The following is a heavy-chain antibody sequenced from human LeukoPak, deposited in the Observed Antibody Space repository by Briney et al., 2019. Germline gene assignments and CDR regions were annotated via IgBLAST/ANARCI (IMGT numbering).Heavy chain of an antibody. V-gene: IGHV1-3*03. CDR3: ARQGSSGWYVSIDY. CDR1: VYTFTSYA. D-gene: IGHD6-19*01. Sequence: ASVKVSCKPSVYTFTSYAMHGVRQAPGQRLEWMGWINAGNGDTKYSQEFQGRVTITRDTSPSTAYMELSSLRSEDMAVDYCARQGSSGWYVSIDYWGQGTLVTVSS. CDR2: INAGNGDT. J-gene: IGHJ4*02.